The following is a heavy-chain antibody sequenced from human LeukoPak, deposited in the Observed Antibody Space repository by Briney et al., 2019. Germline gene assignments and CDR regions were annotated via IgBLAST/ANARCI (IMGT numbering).Heavy chain of an antibody. Sequence: PSETLSLTCTVSGGSISGYYWSWIRQPPGKGLELIGYIYYSGTTIYNPSLKSRVTISVDTSKNRFSLKLGSVSAADTAVYFCARFGSYSFDSWGQGSLVTVSS. CDR3: ARFGSYSFDS. J-gene: IGHJ4*02. CDR2: IYYSGTT. CDR1: GGSISGYY. D-gene: IGHD3-10*01. V-gene: IGHV4-59*01.